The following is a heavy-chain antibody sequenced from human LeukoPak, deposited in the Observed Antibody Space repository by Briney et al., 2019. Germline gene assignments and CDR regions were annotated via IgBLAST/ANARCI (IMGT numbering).Heavy chain of an antibody. V-gene: IGHV4-34*01. D-gene: IGHD6-13*01. CDR1: GGSFGGYY. CDR2: INHSGST. CDR3: ARGVFGIAAAGTLGNWFDP. Sequence: SETLSLTCAVYGGSFGGYYWSWIRQPPGKGLEWIGEINHSGSTNYNPSLKSRVTISVDTSKNQFSLKLSSVTAADAAVYYCARGVFGIAAAGTLGNWFDPWGQGTLVTVSS. J-gene: IGHJ5*02.